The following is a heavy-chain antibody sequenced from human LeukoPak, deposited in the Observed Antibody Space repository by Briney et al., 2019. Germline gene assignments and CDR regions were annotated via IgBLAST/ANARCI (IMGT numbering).Heavy chain of an antibody. CDR1: GYTFTGYY. CDR2: INPNSGGT. V-gene: IGHV1-2*02. Sequence: EASVKVSCKASGYTFTGYYMHWVRLAPGQGLEWMGWINPNSGGTNSAQTFQGRVTMTRDTSTSTAYMELSRLRSDDTAVYYCARRAGGSSWYFDYWGQGTLVSVSS. CDR3: ARRAGGSSWYFDY. D-gene: IGHD6-13*01. J-gene: IGHJ4*02.